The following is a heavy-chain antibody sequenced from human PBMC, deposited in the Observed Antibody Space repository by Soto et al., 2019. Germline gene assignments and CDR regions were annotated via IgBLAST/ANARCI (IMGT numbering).Heavy chain of an antibody. V-gene: IGHV4-59*01. CDR1: GGSISSYY. J-gene: IGHJ3*02. D-gene: IGHD3-16*01. CDR2: IYYSGST. CDR3: ARDKGGLTRSSDAFDI. Sequence: SEPLSLTCTVSGGSISSYYWSWTRQPPGKGLEWIGYIYYSGSTNYNPSLKSRVTISVDTSKNQFSLKLSSVTAADTAVYYCARDKGGLTRSSDAFDIPGQGTMVT.